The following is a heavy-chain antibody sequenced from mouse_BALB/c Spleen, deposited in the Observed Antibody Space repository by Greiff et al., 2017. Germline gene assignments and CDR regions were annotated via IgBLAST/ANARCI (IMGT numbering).Heavy chain of an antibody. CDR1: GFTFSSFG. CDR3: ARGRMKTAMDY. V-gene: IGHV5-17*02. J-gene: IGHJ4*01. CDR2: ISSGSSTI. Sequence: EVMLVESGGGLVQPGGSRKLSCAASGFTFSSFGMHWVRQAPEKGLEWVAYISSGSSTIYYADTVKGRFTLSRDNPKNTLFLQMTSLRSEDTAMYYCARGRMKTAMDYWGQGTSVTVSS.